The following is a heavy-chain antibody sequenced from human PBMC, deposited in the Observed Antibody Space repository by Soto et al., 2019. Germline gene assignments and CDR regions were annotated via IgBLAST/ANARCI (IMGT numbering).Heavy chain of an antibody. V-gene: IGHV3-23*01. Sequence: GGSLRLSCAASGFTFSSYAMSWVRQAPGKGLEWVSAISGSGGSTYYADSVKGRFAISRDKSKNTLYLQMNSLRAEDTAVYYCAKTIPNCSGCSCYRYYMDVWGKGTTVTVSS. J-gene: IGHJ6*03. CDR1: GFTFSSYA. CDR3: AKTIPNCSGCSCYRYYMDV. D-gene: IGHD2-15*01. CDR2: ISGSGGST.